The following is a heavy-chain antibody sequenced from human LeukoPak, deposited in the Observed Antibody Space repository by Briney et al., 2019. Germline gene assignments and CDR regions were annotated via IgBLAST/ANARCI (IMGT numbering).Heavy chain of an antibody. J-gene: IGHJ3*02. CDR3: AREVPSMVRGESPVADVAFDI. CDR1: GGSISSYY. CDR2: IYYSGST. Sequence: PSETPSLTCTVSGGSISSYYWGWIRQPPGKGLQWIGYIYYSGSTYYNPSLKSRVTISVDTSKNQFSLKLSSVTAADTAVYYCAREVPSMVRGESPVADVAFDIWGQGTMVTVSS. V-gene: IGHV4-59*12. D-gene: IGHD3-10*01.